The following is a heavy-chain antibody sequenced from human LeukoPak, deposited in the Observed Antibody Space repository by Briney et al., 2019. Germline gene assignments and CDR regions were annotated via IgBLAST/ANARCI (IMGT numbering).Heavy chain of an antibody. CDR2: IYYSGST. CDR3: ARTRGLIVGATIDY. D-gene: IGHD1-26*01. V-gene: IGHV4-39*01. CDR1: GGSISSGSYY. J-gene: IGHJ4*02. Sequence: SETLSLTCTVSGGSISSGSYYWSWIRQPAGKGLEWIGSIYYSGSTYYNPSLKSRVTISVDTSKNQFSLKLSSVTAADTAVYYCARTRGLIVGATIDYWGQGTLVTVSS.